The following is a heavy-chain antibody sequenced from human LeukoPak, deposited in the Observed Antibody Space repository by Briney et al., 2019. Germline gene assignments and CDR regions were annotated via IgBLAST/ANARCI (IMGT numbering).Heavy chain of an antibody. CDR3: ARTTAVLLWFGETYGMDV. V-gene: IGHV3-23*01. CDR2: ISGSGGST. Sequence: PGGSLRLSCAASGFTFSSYAMSWVRQAPGKGLEWVSAISGSGGSTYYADSVKGRFTISGDNSKNTLYLQMNSLRAEDTAVYYCARTTAVLLWFGETYGMDVWGQGTTVTVSS. CDR1: GFTFSSYA. D-gene: IGHD3-10*01. J-gene: IGHJ6*02.